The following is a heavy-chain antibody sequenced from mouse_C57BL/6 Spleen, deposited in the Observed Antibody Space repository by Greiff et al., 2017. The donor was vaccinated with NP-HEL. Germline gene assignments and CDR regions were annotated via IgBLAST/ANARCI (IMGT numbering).Heavy chain of an antibody. D-gene: IGHD2-2*01. Sequence: VQLQQSGAELVRPGTSVKVSCKASGYAFTNYLIEWVKQRPGQGLEWIGVINPGSGGTNYNEKFKGKATLTADKSSSTAYMQLSSLTSEDCAVYFCATSMVTRGVAYWGQGTLVTVSA. CDR3: ATSMVTRGVAY. CDR1: GYAFTNYL. V-gene: IGHV1-54*01. CDR2: INPGSGGT. J-gene: IGHJ3*01.